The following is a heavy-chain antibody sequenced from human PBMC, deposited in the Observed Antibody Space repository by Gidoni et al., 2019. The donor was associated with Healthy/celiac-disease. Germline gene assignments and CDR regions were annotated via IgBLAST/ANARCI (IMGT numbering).Heavy chain of an antibody. D-gene: IGHD6-19*01. CDR2: ISWNSGSI. Sequence: EVQLVESGGGLVQPGRSLRLSCAASGFTFDDYAMHWVRQAPGKGLEWVSGISWNSGSIGYADSVKGRFTISRDNTKNSLYLQMNSLRAEDTALYYCATAVAGTFYYGMDVWGQGTTVTVSS. V-gene: IGHV3-9*01. CDR1: GFTFDDYA. J-gene: IGHJ6*02. CDR3: ATAVAGTFYYGMDV.